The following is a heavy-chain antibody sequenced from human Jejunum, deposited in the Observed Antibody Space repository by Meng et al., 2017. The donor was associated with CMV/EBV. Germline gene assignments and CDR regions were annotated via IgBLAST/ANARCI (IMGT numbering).Heavy chain of an antibody. Sequence: AASGFTFSSYWMTWVRQAAEKGLEWVANIKEDGSGKYYVASVNGRFTVSRDNAKSSLYLEMNSLRAEDTGVYYCARRRNSNWFDSWGQGTLVTVSS. CDR2: IKEDGSGK. CDR3: ARRRNSNWFDS. J-gene: IGHJ5*01. V-gene: IGHV3-7*01. D-gene: IGHD2/OR15-2a*01. CDR1: GFTFSSYW.